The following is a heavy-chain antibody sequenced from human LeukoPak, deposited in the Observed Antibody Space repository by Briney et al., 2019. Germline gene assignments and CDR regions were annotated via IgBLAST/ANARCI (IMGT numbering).Heavy chain of an antibody. D-gene: IGHD2-2*01. CDR3: ARVGAYCTSSSCFDY. J-gene: IGHJ4*02. V-gene: IGHV1-18*01. Sequence: ASVKVSCKASGYTFTSYGISWVRQAPGQGLEWMGWISAYNGNADYAQEFQGRVTMTTDTSTSTAYMELRSLRSDDTAVYFCARVGAYCTSSSCFDYWGQGNLVTVSS. CDR1: GYTFTSYG. CDR2: ISAYNGNA.